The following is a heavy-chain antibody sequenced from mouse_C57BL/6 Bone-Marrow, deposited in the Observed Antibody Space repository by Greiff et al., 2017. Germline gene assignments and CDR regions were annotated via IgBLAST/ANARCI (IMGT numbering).Heavy chain of an antibody. CDR1: GFTFSDYG. CDR3: ARRIYGSSYDAMDY. J-gene: IGHJ4*01. Sequence: EVQGVESGGGLVKPGGSLKLSCAASGFTFSDYGMHWVRQAPEKGLEWVAYISSGSSTIYYADTVKGRFTISRDNAKNTLFLQMTSLRSEDTAMYYCARRIYGSSYDAMDYWGQGTSVTVSS. V-gene: IGHV5-17*01. D-gene: IGHD1-1*01. CDR2: ISSGSSTI.